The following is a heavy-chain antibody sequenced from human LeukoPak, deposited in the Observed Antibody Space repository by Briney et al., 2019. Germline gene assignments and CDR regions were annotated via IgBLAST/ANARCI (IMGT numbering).Heavy chain of an antibody. Sequence: ASVKVSCKASGYTFTGYYMHWVRQAPGQGLEWMGWINPNSGGTNYAQKFQGRVTMTRDTSISTAYMELSRLRSDDTVVYYCATLGVYCGGDCYSVEVFDYWGQGTLVTVSS. J-gene: IGHJ4*02. CDR1: GYTFTGYY. CDR3: ATLGVYCGGDCYSVEVFDY. V-gene: IGHV1-2*02. CDR2: INPNSGGT. D-gene: IGHD2-21*02.